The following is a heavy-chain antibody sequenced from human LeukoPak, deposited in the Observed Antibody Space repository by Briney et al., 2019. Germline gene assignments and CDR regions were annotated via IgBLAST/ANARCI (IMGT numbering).Heavy chain of an antibody. D-gene: IGHD6-19*01. CDR3: ARGGEIAVTPFGY. J-gene: IGHJ4*02. CDR1: GFTFYKFV. CDR2: ISGSGGST. V-gene: IGHV3-23*01. Sequence: GGSLRLSCAASGFTFYKFVMTWVRQAPGKGLEWVSAISGSGGSTYYADSVKGRFTISRDNSKNTLYLQMNSLRAEDTAVYYCARGGEIAVTPFGYWGQGTLVTVSS.